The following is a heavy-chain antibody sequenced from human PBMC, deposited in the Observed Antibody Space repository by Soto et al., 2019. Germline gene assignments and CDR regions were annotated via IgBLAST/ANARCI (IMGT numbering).Heavy chain of an antibody. CDR2: ISWNSARI. CDR1: GFSFDDYA. V-gene: IGHV3-9*01. D-gene: IGHD6-19*01. Sequence: GGSLRLSCAASGFSFDDYAMRWVRQAPGKGLEWVSGISWNSARIGYADSVKGRFTISRDNAKNSLYLQMNSLRAEDTAFYYCEKEKDSGGSTKVVFNIGGKGKRVTVS. J-gene: IGHJ3*02. CDR3: EKEKDSGGSTKVVFNI.